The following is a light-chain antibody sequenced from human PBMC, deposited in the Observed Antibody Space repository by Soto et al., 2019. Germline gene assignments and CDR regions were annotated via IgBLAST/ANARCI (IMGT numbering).Light chain of an antibody. Sequence: DIVMTQSPDSLAVFLGERATINCKSSQTVLYSSNNKNYLAWYLQKPGQPPKLLIYWASTRESGVPDRFSGSGSGTDFTLTISSLQAEDVAVYYCQQYYSTPHTFGQGTKLEIK. J-gene: IGKJ2*01. CDR3: QQYYSTPHT. V-gene: IGKV4-1*01. CDR1: QTVLYSSNNKNY. CDR2: WAS.